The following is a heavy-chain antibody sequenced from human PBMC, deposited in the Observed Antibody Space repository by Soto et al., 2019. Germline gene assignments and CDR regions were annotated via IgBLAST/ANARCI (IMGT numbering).Heavy chain of an antibody. CDR2: INHSGST. J-gene: IGHJ6*03. D-gene: IGHD3-10*01. CDR1: GGSFSGYY. Sequence: SETLSLTCAVYGGSFSGYYWSWIRQPPGKGLEWIGEINHSGSTNYNPSLKSRVTISVDTSKNQFSLKLSSVTAADTAVYYCARSKVVRGVILHYYYYYMDVWGKGTTVTVSS. CDR3: ARSKVVRGVILHYYYYYMDV. V-gene: IGHV4-34*01.